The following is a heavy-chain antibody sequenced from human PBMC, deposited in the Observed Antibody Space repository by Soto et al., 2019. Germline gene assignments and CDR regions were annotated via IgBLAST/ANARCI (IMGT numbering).Heavy chain of an antibody. CDR1: GFTFSSYS. CDR2: ISSSSSYI. CDR3: ARSYDYVWGSHFDY. Sequence: GESLKISCAASGFTFSSYSMNWVRQAPGKGLEWVSSISSSSSYIYYADSVKGRFTISRDNAKNSLYLQMNSLRAEDTAVYYCARSYDYVWGSHFDYWGQGTLVTVSS. V-gene: IGHV3-21*01. D-gene: IGHD3-16*01. J-gene: IGHJ4*02.